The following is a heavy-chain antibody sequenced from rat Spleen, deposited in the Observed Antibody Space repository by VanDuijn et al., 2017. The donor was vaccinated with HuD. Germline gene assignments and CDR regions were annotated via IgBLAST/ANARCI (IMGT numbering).Heavy chain of an antibody. D-gene: IGHD1-2*01. J-gene: IGHJ4*01. CDR1: GFTFNNYW. CDR3: TRDRYYYSSYSPIDYVMDA. Sequence: EVQLVESGGGLVQPGRSLKLSCVASGFTFNNYWMTWIRQAPGKGLEWVASITNTGGSTYYPDSVKGRFTISRDNAKSTLYLQMNSLRSEDTATYYCTRDRYYYSSYSPIDYVMDAWGQGASVTVSS. V-gene: IGHV5-31*01. CDR2: ITNTGGST.